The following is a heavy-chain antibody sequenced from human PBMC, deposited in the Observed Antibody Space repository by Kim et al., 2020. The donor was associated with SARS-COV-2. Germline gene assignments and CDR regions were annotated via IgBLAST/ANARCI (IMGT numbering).Heavy chain of an antibody. CDR1: GYTLTELS. CDR2: FDPEDGET. V-gene: IGHV1-24*01. CDR3: ATGLGYSSSWASGRLWSG. Sequence: ASVKVSCKVSGYTLTELSMHWVRQAPGKGLEWMGGFDPEDGETIYAQKFQGRVTMTEDTSTDTAYMELSSLRSEDTAVYYCATGLGYSSSWASGRLWSGWGQGTLVTVSS. D-gene: IGHD6-13*01. J-gene: IGHJ4*02.